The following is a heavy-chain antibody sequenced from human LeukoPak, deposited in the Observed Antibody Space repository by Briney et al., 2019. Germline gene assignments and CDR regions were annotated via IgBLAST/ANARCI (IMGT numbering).Heavy chain of an antibody. CDR3: ARDAYDILTPRYYYYYMDV. D-gene: IGHD3-9*01. CDR2: INPSGGST. Sequence: GASVKVSCKASGYTFTSYYMHWVRQAPGQGLQWMGIINPSGGSTTYAQKFQGRVTMTTDTSTSTAYMELRSLRSDDTAVYYCARDAYDILTPRYYYYYMDVWGKGTTVTISS. J-gene: IGHJ6*03. CDR1: GYTFTSYY. V-gene: IGHV1-46*01.